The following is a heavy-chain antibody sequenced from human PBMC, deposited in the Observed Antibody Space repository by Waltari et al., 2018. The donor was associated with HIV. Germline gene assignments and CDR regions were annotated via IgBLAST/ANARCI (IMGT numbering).Heavy chain of an antibody. V-gene: IGHV5-51*01. J-gene: IGHJ4*02. CDR2: IYPGDSDT. CDR1: GSRFTSYC. Sequence: EVQLVQSGAEVKKPGESMKIFCTGSGSRFTSYCIGWVRQLPGKGLEWMGIIYPGDSDTRYSPSCQGQVTISADKSISTAYLQWSSLKASDTAMYYCVRHAPYYFDYWGQGTLVTVSS. CDR3: VRHAPYYFDY.